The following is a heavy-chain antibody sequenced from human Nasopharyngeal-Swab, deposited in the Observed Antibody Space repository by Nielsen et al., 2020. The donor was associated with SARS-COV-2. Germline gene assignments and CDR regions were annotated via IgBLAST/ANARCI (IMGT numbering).Heavy chain of an antibody. Sequence: GESLKISCAASGFTFSSYEMNWVRQAPGKGLEWVSYISSSGSTIYYADSVKGRFTISRDNAKNLLYLQMNSLRAEDTAVYYCARERGAGTRKGYFDYWGQGTLVTVSS. CDR2: ISSSGSTI. D-gene: IGHD3-10*01. CDR1: GFTFSSYE. V-gene: IGHV3-48*03. J-gene: IGHJ4*02. CDR3: ARERGAGTRKGYFDY.